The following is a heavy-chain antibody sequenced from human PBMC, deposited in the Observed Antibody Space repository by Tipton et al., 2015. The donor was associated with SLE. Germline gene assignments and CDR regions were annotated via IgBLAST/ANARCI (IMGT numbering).Heavy chain of an antibody. D-gene: IGHD3-3*01. V-gene: IGHV4-59*01. CDR3: ARTQGVWSGYYMDY. CDR2: IYYSGST. J-gene: IGHJ4*02. Sequence: TLSLTCTVSGSSISSYYWSWIRQPPGKGLEWIGYIYYSGSTNYNPSLKSRVTISVDTSKNQFSLKLSSVTAADTAVYYCARTQGVWSGYYMDYWGQGTLVTVSS. CDR1: GSSISSYY.